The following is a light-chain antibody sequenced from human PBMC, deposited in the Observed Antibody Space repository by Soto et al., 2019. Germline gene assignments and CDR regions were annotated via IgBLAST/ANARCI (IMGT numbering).Light chain of an antibody. V-gene: IGKV3-15*01. Sequence: VTTPSAVPRSESPGERATLYCRASQTISGTLAWYQQKPGQAPRLLIYGASTRATGIPARFSGSGSGTDFTLIISRLEPEDFAVYYCQQYGSIGTFGQGAMVDIK. J-gene: IGKJ1*01. CDR1: QTISGT. CDR3: QQYGSIGT. CDR2: GAS.